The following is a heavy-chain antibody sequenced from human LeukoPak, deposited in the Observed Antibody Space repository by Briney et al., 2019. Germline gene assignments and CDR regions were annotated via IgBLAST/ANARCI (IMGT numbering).Heavy chain of an antibody. V-gene: IGHV3-21*01. CDR1: GFTFSSYS. CDR3: ARFNWNAEGIY. D-gene: IGHD1-1*01. Sequence: GWSLRLSCAASGFTFSSYSMNWVRQAPGKGLEWVASISSSSSYKYYADSVKGRFTISRDNAKNSLYLQMNSLRAEDTAVYYCARFNWNAEGIYWGQGTLVTVSS. J-gene: IGHJ4*02. CDR2: ISSSSSYK.